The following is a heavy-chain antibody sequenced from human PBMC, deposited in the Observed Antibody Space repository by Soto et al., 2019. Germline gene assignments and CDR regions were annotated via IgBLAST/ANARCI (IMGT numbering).Heavy chain of an antibody. CDR2: ISSSGSTI. D-gene: IGHD3-10*01. V-gene: IGHV3-11*01. J-gene: IGHJ4*02. Sequence: PGGSLRLSWAASGFTFSDYYMSWIRQAPGKGLEWVSYISSSGSTIYYADSVKGRFTISRDNAKNSLYLQMNSLRAEDTAVYYCARTNYYGSGNPFGYWGQGTLVTVSS. CDR3: ARTNYYGSGNPFGY. CDR1: GFTFSDYY.